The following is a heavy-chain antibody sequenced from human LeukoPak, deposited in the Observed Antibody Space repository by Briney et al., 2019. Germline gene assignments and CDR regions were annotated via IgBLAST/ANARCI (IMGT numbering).Heavy chain of an antibody. CDR3: ARERVKIAVAGPNWFDP. CDR1: GVSFSGYY. Sequence: SETLSLTCAVYGVSFSGYYWSWIRQPPGKGLEWIGEINHSGSTNYNPSLKSRVTISVDTSKNQFSLKLSSVTAADTAVYYCARERVKIAVAGPNWFDPWGQGTLVTVSS. J-gene: IGHJ5*02. CDR2: INHSGST. V-gene: IGHV4-34*01. D-gene: IGHD6-19*01.